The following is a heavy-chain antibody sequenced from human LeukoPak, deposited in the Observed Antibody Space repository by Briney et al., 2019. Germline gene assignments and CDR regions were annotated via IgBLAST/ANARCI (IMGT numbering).Heavy chain of an antibody. CDR2: INHSGST. CDR1: GGSFSGYY. CDR3: ARPIAVAGLGVFDI. Sequence: PSETLSLTCAVYGGSFSGYYWSGIRQPPGKGLEWIGEINHSGSTNYNPSLTSRVTISLDTSKNQFSLKLSAVTAAGTAVYYCARPIAVAGLGVFDISGQGTMVTVSS. J-gene: IGHJ3*02. V-gene: IGHV4-34*01. D-gene: IGHD6-19*01.